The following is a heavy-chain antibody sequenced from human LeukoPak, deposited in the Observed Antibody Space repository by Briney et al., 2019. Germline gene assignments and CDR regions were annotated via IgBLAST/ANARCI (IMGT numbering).Heavy chain of an antibody. D-gene: IGHD4-23*01. Sequence: PGGSLRLSCAASGFTFSTYEMNWVRQAPGKGLEWVSHISSSGRTIYYADSVKGRFTVSRDNAQNSLCLQMNSLRAEDTAVYYCASYGGNPSRFDPWGQGTLVTVSS. CDR3: ASYGGNPSRFDP. CDR2: ISSSGRTI. V-gene: IGHV3-48*03. J-gene: IGHJ5*02. CDR1: GFTFSTYE.